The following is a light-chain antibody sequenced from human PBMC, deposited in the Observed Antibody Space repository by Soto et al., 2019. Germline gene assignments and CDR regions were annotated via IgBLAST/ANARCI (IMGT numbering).Light chain of an antibody. J-gene: IGKJ2*01. V-gene: IGKV3-20*01. Sequence: EIVLTQSPGTLSLSPGERATLSCRASQSVSSTYIAWYQQNPGQAPRLLIYGASSRATGIPDRFSGSGSVTDFTLTIIRLEPEDFAVYFCQQYGRSPPFTFGQGTKVEIK. CDR1: QSVSSTY. CDR2: GAS. CDR3: QQYGRSPPFT.